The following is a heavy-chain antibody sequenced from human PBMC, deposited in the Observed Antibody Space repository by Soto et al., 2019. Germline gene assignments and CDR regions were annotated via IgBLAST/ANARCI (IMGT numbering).Heavy chain of an antibody. V-gene: IGHV4-39*01. J-gene: IGHJ4*02. CDR3: ARIRRGYYDIVTGYYPSYFDY. CDR2: IYYSGST. Sequence: PSETLSLTCTVSGGSISSSSYYWGWIRQPPGKGLEWIGSIYYSGSTYYNPSLKSRVTISVDTSKNQFSLKLSSVTAADTAVYYCARIRRGYYDIVTGYYPSYFDYWGQGTLVTVSS. CDR1: GGSISSSSYY. D-gene: IGHD3-9*01.